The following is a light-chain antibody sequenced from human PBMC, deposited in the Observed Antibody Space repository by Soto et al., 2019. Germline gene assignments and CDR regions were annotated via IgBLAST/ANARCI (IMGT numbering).Light chain of an antibody. J-gene: IGKJ1*01. CDR1: QSVGSSY. V-gene: IGKV3-20*01. Sequence: EIVLTQSPGTLSLSPGERATLSCRASQSVGSSYLAWYQHKPGQAPRLLIYGASSRATGIPARFSGSGSGTEFTLTISSLQSEDFAVYYCQQYDNRPRTFGQGTKVDIK. CDR2: GAS. CDR3: QQYDNRPRT.